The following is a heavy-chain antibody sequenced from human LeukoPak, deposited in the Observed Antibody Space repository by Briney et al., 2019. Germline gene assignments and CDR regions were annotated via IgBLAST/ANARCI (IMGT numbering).Heavy chain of an antibody. J-gene: IGHJ4*02. Sequence: GASVRVSCKVSGYSLAEVSVHWVRQAPGEGLEWMGGFAPEKDETIYTQKFQGRVTMTEDISTDTAYMHLSSLISEDTAVYYCTTSPGGVGILDSWGQGTQVTVSS. CDR1: GYSLAEVS. CDR2: FAPEKDET. CDR3: TTSPGGVGILDS. D-gene: IGHD6-13*01. V-gene: IGHV1-24*01.